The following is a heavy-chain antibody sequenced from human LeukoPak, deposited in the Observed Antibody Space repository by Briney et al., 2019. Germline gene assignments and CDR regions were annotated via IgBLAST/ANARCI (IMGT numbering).Heavy chain of an antibody. D-gene: IGHD4-23*01. J-gene: IGHJ4*02. Sequence: GESLKISCNGSGYNFTTFWIGWVRQMPGKGLEWVGNIYSGDSDTRYSPSFQGQVTVSVDKSISTAYLQWSSLKASDTAIYYCARQDYGGFEYWGQGTLVTVSS. V-gene: IGHV5-51*01. CDR2: IYSGDSDT. CDR3: ARQDYGGFEY. CDR1: GYNFTTFW.